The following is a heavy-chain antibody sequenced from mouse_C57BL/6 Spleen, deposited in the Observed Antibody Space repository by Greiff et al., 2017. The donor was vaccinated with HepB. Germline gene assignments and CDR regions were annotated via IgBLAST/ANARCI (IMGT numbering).Heavy chain of an antibody. J-gene: IGHJ3*01. CDR3: ARRGYSNYGAY. CDR1: GYSFTGYY. Sequence: VQLQQSGPELVKPGASVKISCTASGYSFTGYYMNWVKQSPEQSLEWVGEINPNTGGTTYNQKFNAKATLTVDKSSSTAYMQLKSLTSEDSAVYYCARRGYSNYGAYWGQGTLVTVSA. CDR2: INPNTGGT. D-gene: IGHD2-5*01. V-gene: IGHV1-42*01.